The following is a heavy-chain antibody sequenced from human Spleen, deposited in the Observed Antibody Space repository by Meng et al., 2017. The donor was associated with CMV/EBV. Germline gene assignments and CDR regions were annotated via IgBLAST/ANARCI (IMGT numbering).Heavy chain of an antibody. Sequence: GGSLRLSCAASGFTFSSYNMNWVRQAPGKGLEWVSSISSSSSYIYFADSVKGRFTISRDNAKNSLYLQMNSLRAEDTAVYYCARVTTRYFDSWGQGTLVTVSS. J-gene: IGHJ4*02. CDR1: GFTFSSYN. D-gene: IGHD1-1*01. CDR2: ISSSSSYI. CDR3: ARVTTRYFDS. V-gene: IGHV3-21*01.